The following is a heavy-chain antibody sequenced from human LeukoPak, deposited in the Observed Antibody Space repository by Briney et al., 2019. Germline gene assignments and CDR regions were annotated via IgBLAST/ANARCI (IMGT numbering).Heavy chain of an antibody. D-gene: IGHD3-10*01. Sequence: GGSLRLSCAASGFTFSSYWMSWVRQAPGKGLEWVANIKQDGSEKYYVDSVKGRFTISRDNAKNSLYLQMNSLRAEDTAVYYCATDRGGYGSGSYDYWGQGTLVTVSS. CDR3: ATDRGGYGSGSYDY. J-gene: IGHJ4*02. V-gene: IGHV3-7*01. CDR1: GFTFSSYW. CDR2: IKQDGSEK.